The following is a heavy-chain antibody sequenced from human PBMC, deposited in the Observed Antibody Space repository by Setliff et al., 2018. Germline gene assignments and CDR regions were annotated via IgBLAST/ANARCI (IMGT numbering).Heavy chain of an antibody. D-gene: IGHD6-19*01. CDR2: IYYSGST. J-gene: IGHJ4*02. Sequence: PSETLSLTCTVSGGSISSYYWSWIRQPPGKGLEWIGYIYYSGSTNYNPSLKSRVTISVDTSKNQFSLKLSSVTAADAAVYYCAREGGGSGWTPDSWGQGTLVTVSS. CDR1: GGSISSYY. CDR3: AREGGGSGWTPDS. V-gene: IGHV4-59*01.